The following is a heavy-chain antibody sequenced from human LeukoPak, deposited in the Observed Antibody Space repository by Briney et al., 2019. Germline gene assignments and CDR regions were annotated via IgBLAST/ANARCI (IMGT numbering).Heavy chain of an antibody. CDR1: GGSFSGYY. D-gene: IGHD4-23*01. Sequence: SETLSLTCAVYGGSFSGYYWNWIRQPPGKGLEWIGEINHSGITNYNPSLKSRVTISVDTSKKQFSLKLISVTAADTAVYYCARVGTTVIIASDPWGQGTQVIVSS. J-gene: IGHJ5*02. CDR2: INHSGIT. V-gene: IGHV4-34*01. CDR3: ARVGTTVIIASDP.